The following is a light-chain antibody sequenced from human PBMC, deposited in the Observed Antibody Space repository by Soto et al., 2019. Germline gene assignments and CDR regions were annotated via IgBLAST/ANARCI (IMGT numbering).Light chain of an antibody. Sequence: QSALTQPASVSGSPGQSITISCTGTSSDVGGYNYVSWYQQHPGKAPKLIIYDVTNRPSGVSDRFSGSKSGNTASLTISGLQAEDWTDYYCSSYTSSSTPFVFGTGTKLTVL. CDR3: SSYTSSSTPFV. J-gene: IGLJ1*01. CDR2: DVT. CDR1: SSDVGGYNY. V-gene: IGLV2-14*03.